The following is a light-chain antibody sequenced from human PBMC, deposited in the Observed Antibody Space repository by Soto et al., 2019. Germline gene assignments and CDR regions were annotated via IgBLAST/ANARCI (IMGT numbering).Light chain of an antibody. CDR3: QQYNDYWT. V-gene: IGKV1-5*03. CDR2: KAS. Sequence: DIQMTQSPSTLSASVGDRVTITCRASQTINNWLAWYQQKPGKAPNLLIYKASSLESGVPSRFSGSGSGTEFTLTISSLQPDDFATYYCQQYNDYWTFGQGTKVEIK. CDR1: QTINNW. J-gene: IGKJ1*01.